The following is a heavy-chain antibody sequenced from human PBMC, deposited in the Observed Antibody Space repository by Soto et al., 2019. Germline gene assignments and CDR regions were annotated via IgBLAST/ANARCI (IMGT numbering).Heavy chain of an antibody. CDR3: ARDSSGRHDY. D-gene: IGHD3-22*01. J-gene: IGHJ4*02. Sequence: EALSLTCSVSGGSVRSGSYYWTWIRQPPGKGLEWIGYIYQSGTTNYNASLKSRVTISIDTSKNQFFLKLNSVTAADTAVDYCARDSSGRHDYGGQGTLVTVSS. CDR1: GGSVRSGSYY. V-gene: IGHV4-61*01. CDR2: IYQSGTT.